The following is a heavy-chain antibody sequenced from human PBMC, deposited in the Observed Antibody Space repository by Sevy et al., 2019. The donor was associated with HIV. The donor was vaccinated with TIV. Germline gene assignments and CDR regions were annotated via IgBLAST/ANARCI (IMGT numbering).Heavy chain of an antibody. CDR2: LSFGCGKI. CDR1: GFAFHEYS. D-gene: IGHD2-8*01. CDR3: AKEGCSRPHDY. V-gene: IGHV3-23*01. Sequence: GGSLRLSCAASGFAFHEYSMSWIRQAPGKGLEWVATLSFGCGKINYADSVKGRFTISRDNSKNPFYLQMDNLRVEDTALYYCAKEGCSRPHDYWGQGTRVTVSS. J-gene: IGHJ4*02.